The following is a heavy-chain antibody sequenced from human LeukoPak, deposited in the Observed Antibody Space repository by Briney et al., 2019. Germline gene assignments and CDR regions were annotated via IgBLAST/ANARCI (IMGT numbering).Heavy chain of an antibody. V-gene: IGHV3-21*01. D-gene: IGHD1-14*01. J-gene: IGHJ4*02. CDR2: ISSSSTYI. CDR1: GFTFSTYS. Sequence: PGGSLRLSCAASGFTFSTYSMNWVRQAPGQGLEWASSISSSSTYIYYADSVKGRFTISRDNSKNSLYLQMNNLRAEDTAVYYCARWDRFHGVWGQGTLVTVSS. CDR3: ARWDRFHGV.